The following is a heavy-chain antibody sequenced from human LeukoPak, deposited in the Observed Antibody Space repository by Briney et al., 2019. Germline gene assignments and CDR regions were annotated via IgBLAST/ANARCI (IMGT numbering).Heavy chain of an antibody. CDR2: INHSGSA. Sequence: SETLSLTCVAYGDSFIGYYWTWVRKPPAKGLGWVGEINHSGSAKYNPSLRSRVTISIDTTENQSSLRMNSVTAADSVEYYCALSTTRVTTRTLDYWAQGTLVTVSS. V-gene: IGHV4-34*01. J-gene: IGHJ4*02. D-gene: IGHD4-17*01. CDR1: GDSFIGYY. CDR3: ALSTTRVTTRTLDY.